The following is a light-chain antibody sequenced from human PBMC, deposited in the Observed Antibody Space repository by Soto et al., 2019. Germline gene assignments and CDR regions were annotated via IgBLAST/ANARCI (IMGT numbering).Light chain of an antibody. V-gene: IGLV2-23*02. CDR3: CSYAGSSTYV. CDR2: EVS. Sequence: QSVLTQPASVSGSPGQSITISCTGTSSDVGSYNLVSWYQQHPGKAPKLMIYEVSKRPSGVSNRFSGSKSGNTASLTISGLHAEDEADYYCCSYAGSSTYVSGTGTKVTVL. CDR1: SSDVGSYNL. J-gene: IGLJ1*01.